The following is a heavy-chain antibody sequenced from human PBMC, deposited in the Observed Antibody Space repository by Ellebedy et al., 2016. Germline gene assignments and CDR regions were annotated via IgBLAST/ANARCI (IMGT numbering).Heavy chain of an antibody. V-gene: IGHV3-53*01. CDR3: VRDRKVEGFDI. CDR2: IYSGGST. Sequence: GESLKISXAASGFTVSSNYMNWVRQAPGKGLEWVSVIYSGGSTYYADSVEGRFTVSRDNAKNSLYLKMNSLRDEDTAVYYCVRDRKVEGFDIWGQGTMVTVSS. CDR1: GFTVSSNY. J-gene: IGHJ3*02. D-gene: IGHD1-1*01.